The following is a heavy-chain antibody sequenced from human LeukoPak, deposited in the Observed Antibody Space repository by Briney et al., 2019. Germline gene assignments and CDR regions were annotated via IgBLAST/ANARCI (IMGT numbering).Heavy chain of an antibody. CDR2: INAGNGNT. D-gene: IGHD3-10*01. J-gene: IGHJ4*02. V-gene: IGHV1-3*01. CDR1: GYTFTSYA. Sequence: GASVKVSCKASGYTFTSYAMHWVRQAPGQRLEWIGWINAGNGNTKYSQKFQGRVTITRDTSASTAYMELSSLRSEDTAVYYCARTAMRYGSGSYYQLDYWGQGTLVTVSS. CDR3: ARTAMRYGSGSYYQLDY.